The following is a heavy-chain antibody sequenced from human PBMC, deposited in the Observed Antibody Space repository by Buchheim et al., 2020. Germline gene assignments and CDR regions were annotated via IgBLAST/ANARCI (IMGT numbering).Heavy chain of an antibody. CDR2: ISYDGSNK. CDR3: AREGYGSSGYYYYGMDV. Sequence: QVQLVESGGGVVQPGRSMRLSCAASGFTFSSYAMHWVRQAPGKGLEWVAVISYDGSNKYYADSVKGRFTISRDNSKNTLYLPMNSLRDEDTAVYYCAREGYGSSGYYYYGMDVWGQGT. CDR1: GFTFSSYA. J-gene: IGHJ6*02. V-gene: IGHV3-30*04. D-gene: IGHD6-13*01.